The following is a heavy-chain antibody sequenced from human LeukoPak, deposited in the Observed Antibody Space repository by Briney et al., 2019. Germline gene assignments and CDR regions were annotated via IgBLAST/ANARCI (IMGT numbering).Heavy chain of an antibody. CDR2: ISYDGSNK. CDR3: ARDLGPYCTNGVCYGAGY. D-gene: IGHD2-8*01. J-gene: IGHJ4*02. Sequence: PGRSLRLSCAASGFTLSRYAMHCVRQAPGKGLEWVADISYDGSNKYYADSAKGRFTISRDNSKNTLYLQMNSLRAEDTAVYYCARDLGPYCTNGVCYGAGYWGQGTLVTVSS. V-gene: IGHV3-30*04. CDR1: GFTLSRYA.